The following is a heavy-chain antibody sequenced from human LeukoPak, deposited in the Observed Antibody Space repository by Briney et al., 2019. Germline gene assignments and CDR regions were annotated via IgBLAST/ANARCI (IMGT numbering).Heavy chain of an antibody. CDR1: GYTLTELS. Sequence: ASVKVSCKVSGYTLTELSMHWVRQAPGKGLEWMGGFDPEDGETIYAQKFQGRVTMTEDTSTDTAYMELSSLRSEDTAVYYCATALGDFWSGYTLYYFDYWGQGTPVTVSS. CDR2: FDPEDGET. CDR3: ATALGDFWSGYTLYYFDY. V-gene: IGHV1-24*01. D-gene: IGHD3-3*01. J-gene: IGHJ4*02.